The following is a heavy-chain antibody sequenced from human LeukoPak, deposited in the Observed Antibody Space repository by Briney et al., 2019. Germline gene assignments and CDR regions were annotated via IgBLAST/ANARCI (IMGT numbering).Heavy chain of an antibody. CDR2: TRNKANSYTT. Sequence: GGSLRLSCVGSGFTLSDYYMDWVRQAPGKGLEWVGRTRNKANSYTTEYAASVKGRFTISRDGSKNSLYLQMSSLKTEDTAVYYCARGTGTWDAFDMWGQGTMVTVS. V-gene: IGHV3-72*01. CDR1: GFTLSDYY. D-gene: IGHD1-7*01. CDR3: ARGTGTWDAFDM. J-gene: IGHJ3*02.